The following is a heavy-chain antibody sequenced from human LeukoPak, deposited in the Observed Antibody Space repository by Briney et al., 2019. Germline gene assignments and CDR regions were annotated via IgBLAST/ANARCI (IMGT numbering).Heavy chain of an antibody. D-gene: IGHD2-8*02. CDR1: GYSFTNYW. J-gene: IGHJ4*02. V-gene: IGHV5-51*01. Sequence: GEALKISCKGSGYSFTNYWIGGVRQMPGKGLEWMGIINPGDSDTRYSPSFQGQVTISADKSISTAFLQWSSLKVPDTAMYYCARLPPGGVYYLDSWGQGTLVTVSS. CDR3: ARLPPGGVYYLDS. CDR2: INPGDSDT.